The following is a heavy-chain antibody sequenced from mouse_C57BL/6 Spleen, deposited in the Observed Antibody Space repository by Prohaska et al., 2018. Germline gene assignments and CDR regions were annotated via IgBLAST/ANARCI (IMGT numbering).Heavy chain of an antibody. D-gene: IGHD2-2*01. CDR1: GYTFTDYY. CDR3: ARDGYDYFDY. J-gene: IGHJ2*01. CDR2: IGPGSGST. Sequence: SCKPSGYTFTDYYLNWLKQRPGQGLDWIVKIGPGSGSTYYNEKFKGKATLTADKSSSTAYMQLSSLTSEDSAVYFCARDGYDYFDYWGQGTTLTVSS. V-gene: IGHV1-77*01.